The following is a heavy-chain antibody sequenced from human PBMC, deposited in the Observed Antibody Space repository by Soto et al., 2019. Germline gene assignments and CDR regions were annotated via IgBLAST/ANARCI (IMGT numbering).Heavy chain of an antibody. CDR1: GYTFTSYG. J-gene: IGHJ5*02. V-gene: IGHV1-18*01. D-gene: IGHD3-22*01. CDR2: ISAYNGNT. CDR3: ARDAQYYYDSSGYSDNWFDP. Sequence: AASVKVSCKASGYTFTSYGISWVRQAPGQGLEWMGWISAYNGNTNYAQKLQGRVTMTTDTSTSTAYMELRSLRSDDTAVYYCARDAQYYYDSSGYSDNWFDPWGQGTLVTVPS.